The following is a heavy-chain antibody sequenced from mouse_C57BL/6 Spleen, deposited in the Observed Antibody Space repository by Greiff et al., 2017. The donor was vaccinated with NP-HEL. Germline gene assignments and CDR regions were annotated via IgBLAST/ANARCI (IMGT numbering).Heavy chain of an antibody. D-gene: IGHD1-1*01. CDR3: AHYYGSSYPHWYFDV. CDR1: GFNITNTY. V-gene: IGHV14-3*01. CDR2: IDPANGNT. Sequence: VQLQQSVAELVRPGASVKLSCTASGFNITNTYMHWVKQRPEQGLEWIGRIDPANGNTKYAPKFQGKATITADTSSNTAYLQLSSLTSEDTAIDYCAHYYGSSYPHWYFDVWGTGTTVTVSS. J-gene: IGHJ1*03.